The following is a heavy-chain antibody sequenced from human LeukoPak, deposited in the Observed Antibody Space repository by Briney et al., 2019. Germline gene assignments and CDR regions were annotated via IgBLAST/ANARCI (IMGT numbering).Heavy chain of an antibody. CDR1: GGSISSYY. V-gene: IGHV4-59*01. J-gene: IGHJ4*02. D-gene: IGHD1-26*01. Sequence: SETLSLTCTVSGGSISSYYWSWIRQPPGKGLEWIGYIYYSGSTNYNPSLKSRVTISVDTSKNQFSLKLSSVTAADTAVYYCVRYDTRWELPGGVDYWGQGTLVTVSS. CDR2: IYYSGST. CDR3: VRYDTRWELPGGVDY.